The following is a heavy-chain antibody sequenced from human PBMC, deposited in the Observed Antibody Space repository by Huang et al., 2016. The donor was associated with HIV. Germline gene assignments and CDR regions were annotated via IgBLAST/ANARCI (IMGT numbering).Heavy chain of an antibody. CDR1: GGTFSKYA. CDR3: ARGQLGSYGDYDVLY. Sequence: QVQLVQSGAEVKTHGSSVKVSCKASGGTFSKYAISWVRQAPGQGLEWMGGIYPMFGTPNYARKFQGRVTITADDSTSTTYVEVSSLRSEDTALYYCARGQLGSYGDYDVLYWGQGTLVTVSS. CDR2: IYPMFGTP. D-gene: IGHD4-17*01. V-gene: IGHV1-69*13. J-gene: IGHJ4*02.